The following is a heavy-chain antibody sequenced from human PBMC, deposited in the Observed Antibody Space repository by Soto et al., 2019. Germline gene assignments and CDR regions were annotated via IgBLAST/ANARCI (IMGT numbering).Heavy chain of an antibody. CDR1: GGTFSSYA. CDR2: MNPNSGNT. Sequence: EASVKVSCKASGGTFSSYAISWVRQATGQGLEWMGWMNPNSGNTGYAQKFQGRVTMTRNTSISTAYMELSSLRSEDTAVYYCARRSYYARGVHIYYWGQGTLVTVSS. V-gene: IGHV1-8*02. J-gene: IGHJ4*02. CDR3: ARRSYYARGVHIYY. D-gene: IGHD3-10*01.